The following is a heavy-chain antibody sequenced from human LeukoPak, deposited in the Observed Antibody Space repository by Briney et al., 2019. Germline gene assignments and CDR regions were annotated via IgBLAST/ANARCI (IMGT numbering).Heavy chain of an antibody. V-gene: IGHV3-48*01. CDR1: GFTFSGYS. D-gene: IGHD3-16*01. CDR2: ISSSSSTI. CDR3: ARVRGSYASDY. J-gene: IGHJ4*02. Sequence: GGSLRLSCAASGFTFSGYSMSWVRQAPGKGLEWLSYISSSSSTIYYADSVKGRITISRDNAKNSLYLQMNSLRAEDTALYYCARVRGSYASDYWGQGTLVTVSS.